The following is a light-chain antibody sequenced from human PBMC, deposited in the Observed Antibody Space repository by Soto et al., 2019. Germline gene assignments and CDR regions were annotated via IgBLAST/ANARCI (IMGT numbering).Light chain of an antibody. Sequence: QSALTQPRSVSGSPGQSVTISCTGISSDVDSYNRVSWYQQPPGTAPKLMIYEVSNRPSGVPDRFSGSKSGNTASLTISWLQAEDEDDYYCCSYAGSHTWVFGTGTPLTVL. CDR3: CSYAGSHTWV. CDR1: SSDVDSYNR. J-gene: IGLJ1*01. CDR2: EVS. V-gene: IGLV2-18*02.